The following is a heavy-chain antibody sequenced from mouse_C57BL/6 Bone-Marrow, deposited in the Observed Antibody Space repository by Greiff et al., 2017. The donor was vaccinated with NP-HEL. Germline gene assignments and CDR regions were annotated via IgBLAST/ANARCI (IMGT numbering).Heavy chain of an antibody. V-gene: IGHV1-62-2*01. J-gene: IGHJ1*03. CDR1: GYTFTEYT. CDR2: FYPGSGSI. CDR3: ARHEETYYYGSGYFDV. Sequence: QLQQSGAELVKPGASVKLSCKASGYTFTEYTIHWVKQRSGQGLEWFGWFYPGSGSIKYNEKFKDKATLTADKSSSTVYMELSRMTSEDSAVYFCARHEETYYYGSGYFDVWGTGTTVTVSS. D-gene: IGHD1-1*01.